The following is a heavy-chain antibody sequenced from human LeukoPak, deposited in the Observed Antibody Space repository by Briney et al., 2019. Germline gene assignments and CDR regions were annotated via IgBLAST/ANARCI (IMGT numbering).Heavy chain of an antibody. J-gene: IGHJ4*02. CDR1: GYTFTGYY. CDR2: INPNSGGT. V-gene: IGHV1-2*02. D-gene: IGHD2-15*01. CDR3: ARGGPYCSGGSCYPGGDY. Sequence: GASVKVSCKASGYTFTGYYMHWVRQAPGQGLEWMGWINPNSGGTNYAQKFQGRVTMTRDTSISTAYMELSRLRSDDTAVYYCARGGPYCSGGSCYPGGDYWGQGTLVTVSS.